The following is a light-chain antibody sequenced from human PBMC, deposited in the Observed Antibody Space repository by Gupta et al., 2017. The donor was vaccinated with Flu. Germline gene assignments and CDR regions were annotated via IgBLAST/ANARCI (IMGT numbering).Light chain of an antibody. J-gene: IGLJ1*01. CDR1: NGHNTDI. CDR2: VEGSGAY. CDR3: ETWGSDTYV. V-gene: IGLV4-60*03. Sequence: PVLPPSSSASASLGSSVTLTCTLSNGHNTDIIAWHQQRPGKAPRFLMTVEGSGAYTKGSGAPDRFSVYTSGADRDLTISNGQAEDEGDYYCETWGSDTYVFGAGTKVTVL.